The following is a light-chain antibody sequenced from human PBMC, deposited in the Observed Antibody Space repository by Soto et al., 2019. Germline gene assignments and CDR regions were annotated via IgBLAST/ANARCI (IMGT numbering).Light chain of an antibody. V-gene: IGKV1-5*03. CDR2: KAS. CDR1: QTINRW. CDR3: QHWS. J-gene: IGKJ5*01. Sequence: DIQMTPSPSTLSASVVDRVTITCRASQTINRWLAWYQQKPGEVPKLLIYKASVLESGVPSRFSGSGSGTEFTLTISRLQPEDVATYYCQHWSFGQGTRLEI.